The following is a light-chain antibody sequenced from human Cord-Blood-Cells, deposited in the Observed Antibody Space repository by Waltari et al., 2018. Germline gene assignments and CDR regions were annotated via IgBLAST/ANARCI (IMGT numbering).Light chain of an antibody. V-gene: IGKV3-20*01. CDR1: QSVSSSY. CDR3: QQYGSSPWT. CDR2: GAS. J-gene: IGKJ1*01. Sequence: EIVLTQSPGTLSLSPGERATLFCRASQSVSSSYLAWYQQKPGQAPRLLIYGASSRATGIPDRFSGSWSGTDFTLTISRLEPEDFAVYYCQQYGSSPWTFGQGTKVEIK.